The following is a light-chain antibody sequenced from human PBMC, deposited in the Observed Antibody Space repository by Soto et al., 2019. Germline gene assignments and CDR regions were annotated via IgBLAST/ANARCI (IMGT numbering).Light chain of an antibody. J-gene: IGLJ2*01. CDR3: CSYADNYTLV. V-gene: IGLV2-11*01. CDR1: SSDVGGYNY. CDR2: DVS. Sequence: ALTQPRSVSGSPGQSVTLSCTGTSSDVGGYNYVSWYQQHPGKVPKLMIYDVSKRPSGVPDRFSGSKSGNTASLTISGLQAEDEADYYCCSYADNYTLVFGGGTKLTVL.